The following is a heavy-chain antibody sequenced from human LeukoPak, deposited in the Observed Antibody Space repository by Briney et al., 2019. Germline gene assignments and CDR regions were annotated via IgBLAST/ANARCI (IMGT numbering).Heavy chain of an antibody. V-gene: IGHV4-59*01. CDR3: ASTVVTPRAFDI. D-gene: IGHD4-23*01. CDR2: IYYSGST. Sequence: SETLSLTCTVSGGSISSYYWSWIRQPPGKGLEWIGYIYYSGSTNYNPSLKSRVTISVDTSKNQFSLKLSSVTAADTAVYYCASTVVTPRAFDIWGQGTMVTVSS. CDR1: GGSISSYY. J-gene: IGHJ3*02.